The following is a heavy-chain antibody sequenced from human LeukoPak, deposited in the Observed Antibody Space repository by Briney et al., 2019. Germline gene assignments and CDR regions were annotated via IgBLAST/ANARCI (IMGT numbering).Heavy chain of an antibody. Sequence: PGRSLRLSCAASGFTFDDYAMHWVRQAPGKGLGWVSGISWNSGSIGYADSVKGRFTISRDNAKNSLYLQMNSLRAEDTALYYCAKAPSGYYDSSAPDYWGQGTLVTVSS. D-gene: IGHD3-22*01. J-gene: IGHJ4*02. CDR1: GFTFDDYA. CDR3: AKAPSGYYDSSAPDY. V-gene: IGHV3-9*01. CDR2: ISWNSGSI.